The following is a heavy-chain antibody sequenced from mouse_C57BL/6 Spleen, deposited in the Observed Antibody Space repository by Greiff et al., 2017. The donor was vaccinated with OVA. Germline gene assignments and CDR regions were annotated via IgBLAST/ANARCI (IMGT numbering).Heavy chain of an antibody. V-gene: IGHV5-9*01. J-gene: IGHJ2*01. Sequence: EVNLVESGGGLVKPGGSLKLSCAASGFTFSSYTMSWVRQTPEKRLEWVATISGGGGNTYYPDRVKGRFTISRDNAKNTLYLQMSSLSAEATALYYCARHRGGFDYWGQGTTLTVSS. CDR3: ARHRGGFDY. CDR2: ISGGGGNT. D-gene: IGHD3-1*01. CDR1: GFTFSSYT.